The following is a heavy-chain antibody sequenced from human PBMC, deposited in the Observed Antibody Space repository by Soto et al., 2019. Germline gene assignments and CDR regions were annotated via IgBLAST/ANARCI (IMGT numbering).Heavy chain of an antibody. J-gene: IGHJ4*02. CDR1: GFTFSSYA. CDR3: AKEGHKYCTNGVCYIDY. V-gene: IGHV3-23*01. D-gene: IGHD2-8*01. Sequence: GGSLRLSCAASGFTFSSYAMSWVRQAPGKGLEWVSAISGSGGSTYYADSVKGRFTISRDNSKNTLYLQMNSLRAEDTAVYYCAKEGHKYCTNGVCYIDYWGQGTLVTVSS. CDR2: ISGSGGST.